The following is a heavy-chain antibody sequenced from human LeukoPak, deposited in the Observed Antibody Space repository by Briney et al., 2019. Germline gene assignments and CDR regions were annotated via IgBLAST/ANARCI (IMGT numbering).Heavy chain of an antibody. CDR3: AKTGMQGGV. V-gene: IGHV3-7*01. D-gene: IGHD3-9*01. CDR2: MKVDGSDI. Sequence: GGSLRLSCAASGFTFTNDFMTWVRQAPGKGLEWVANMKVDGSDIHYVDSVKGRFTISRDNAKNSLYLQMNSLRAEDTAVYYCAKTGMQGGVWGQGTLVTVSS. J-gene: IGHJ4*02. CDR1: GFTFTNDF.